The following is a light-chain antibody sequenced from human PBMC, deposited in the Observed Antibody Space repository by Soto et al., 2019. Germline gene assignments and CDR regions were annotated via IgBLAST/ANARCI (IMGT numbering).Light chain of an antibody. J-gene: IGKJ4*01. Sequence: DIQMTQSPSSLSASVGDRVTITCQASQDISNYLNWYQQKPGKAPKLLIYDASNLETGVPSRFSGSGSGTDFTFTISSLQPGDIATYYCQQYDNLPSLTFGGGTKVDIK. CDR2: DAS. CDR1: QDISNY. V-gene: IGKV1-33*01. CDR3: QQYDNLPSLT.